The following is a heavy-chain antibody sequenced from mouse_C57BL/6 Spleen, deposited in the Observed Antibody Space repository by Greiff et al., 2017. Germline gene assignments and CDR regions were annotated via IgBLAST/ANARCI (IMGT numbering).Heavy chain of an antibody. CDR3: ARSGDDVYFDY. J-gene: IGHJ2*01. D-gene: IGHD3-1*01. Sequence: VQLQQPGAELVKPGASVKLSCKASGYTFTSYWMHWVKQRPGQGLEWIGMIHPNSGSTNYNEKFKSKATLTVDKSSSTAYMQLSSLTSEDSAVYYCARSGDDVYFDYWGQGTTLTVSS. CDR2: IHPNSGST. CDR1: GYTFTSYW. V-gene: IGHV1-64*01.